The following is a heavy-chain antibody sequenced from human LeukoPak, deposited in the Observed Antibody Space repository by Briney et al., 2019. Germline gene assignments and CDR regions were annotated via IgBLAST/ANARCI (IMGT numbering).Heavy chain of an antibody. CDR1: GFTVSSNY. D-gene: IGHD2-15*01. J-gene: IGHJ4*02. CDR3: AKLVVVAATPSYFDY. V-gene: IGHV3-23*01. CDR2: ISGSGGST. Sequence: GSLRLSCVVSGFTVSSNYMSWVRQAPGKGLEWVSAISGSGGSTYYADSVKGRFTISRDNSKNTLYLQMNSLRAEDTAVYYCAKLVVVAATPSYFDYWGQGTLVTVSS.